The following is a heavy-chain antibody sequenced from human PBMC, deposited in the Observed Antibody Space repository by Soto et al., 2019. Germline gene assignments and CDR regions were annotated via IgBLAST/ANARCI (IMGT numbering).Heavy chain of an antibody. CDR3: AKEGRQLVPPHYYGMDV. V-gene: IGHV3-23*01. Sequence: GGSLRLSCAASGFTFSSYAMSWVRQAPGKGLEWVSAISGSGGSTYYADSVKGRFTISRDNSKNTLYLQMNSLRAEDTAVYYCAKEGRQLVPPHYYGMDVWGQGTTVTVSS. J-gene: IGHJ6*02. CDR1: GFTFSSYA. CDR2: ISGSGGST. D-gene: IGHD6-13*01.